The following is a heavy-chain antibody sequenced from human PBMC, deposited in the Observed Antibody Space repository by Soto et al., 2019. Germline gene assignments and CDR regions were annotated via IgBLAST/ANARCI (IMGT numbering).Heavy chain of an antibody. Sequence: QVQLVESGGGVVQPGRSLRLSCAASGFTFSSYAMHWVRQAPGKGLEWVAVISYDGSNKYYADSVKGRFSISRDNSKNTLYLQRNSLRAEDTAVYYCARRISTSSWGGMDVWGQGTTVTVSS. CDR3: ARRISTSSWGGMDV. D-gene: IGHD2-2*01. CDR2: ISYDGSNK. CDR1: GFTFSSYA. V-gene: IGHV3-30-3*01. J-gene: IGHJ6*02.